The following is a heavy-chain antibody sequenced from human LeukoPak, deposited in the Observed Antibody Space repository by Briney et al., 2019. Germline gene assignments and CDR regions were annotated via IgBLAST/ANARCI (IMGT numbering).Heavy chain of an antibody. V-gene: IGHV3-23*01. J-gene: IGHJ2*01. D-gene: IGHD6-19*01. Sequence: GGSLRLSCAASGFTFSSYAMSWVRQAPGKGLEWVSAISGSGGSTYYADSVKGRFTISRDNSKNTLYLQMNSLRAEDTAVYYCAKAPRSIVAVAGTGYWYFDLWGRGTLVTVSS. CDR2: ISGSGGST. CDR3: AKAPRSIVAVAGTGYWYFDL. CDR1: GFTFSSYA.